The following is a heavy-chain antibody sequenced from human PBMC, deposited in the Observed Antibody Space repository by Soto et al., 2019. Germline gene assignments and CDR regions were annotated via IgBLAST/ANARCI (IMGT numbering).Heavy chain of an antibody. D-gene: IGHD6-19*01. CDR3: ARMVSSSGADY. J-gene: IGHJ4*02. CDR2: IYYSGST. CDR1: GGSISSGGYS. Sequence: SETLSLTCAVSGGSISSGGYSWSWIRQPPGKGLEWIGYIYYSGSTYYNPSLKSRVTISVDTSKNQFSLKLSSVTAADTAVYYCARMVSSSGADYWGQGTLVTVSS. V-gene: IGHV4-31*11.